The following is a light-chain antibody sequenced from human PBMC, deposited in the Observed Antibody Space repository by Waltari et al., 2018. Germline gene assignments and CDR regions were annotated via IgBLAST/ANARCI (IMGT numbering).Light chain of an antibody. CDR2: GNN. J-gene: IGLJ2*01. CDR3: QSFDTSLSGGVV. V-gene: IGLV1-40*01. Sequence: QSVLTQPPSVSGVPGQRVTISCTGSSTNIGAGHDVHWYQDFPGAAPKLLIYGNNNRPSGVPDRFSGSKSGTSASLAITGLQAEDEAHYYCQSFDTSLSGGVVFGGGTKVTVL. CDR1: STNIGAGHD.